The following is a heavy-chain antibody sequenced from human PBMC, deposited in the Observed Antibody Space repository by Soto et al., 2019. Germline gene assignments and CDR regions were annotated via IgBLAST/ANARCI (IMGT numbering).Heavy chain of an antibody. Sequence: QITLKESGPTLVKPTQTLTLTCTFSGFSLSTSGVGVGWIRQPPGKALEWLALLYWDDDKRYRPSLKSRLTITKDTSKNQVVLTMSNIDPVDTATYYCVSGSFPNWFDPWGQGILVTVSS. V-gene: IGHV2-5*02. CDR3: VSGSFPNWFDP. CDR2: LYWDDDK. J-gene: IGHJ5*02. D-gene: IGHD3-10*01. CDR1: GFSLSTSGVG.